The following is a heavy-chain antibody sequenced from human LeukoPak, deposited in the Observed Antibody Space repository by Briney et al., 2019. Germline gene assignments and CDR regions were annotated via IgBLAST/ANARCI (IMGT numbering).Heavy chain of an antibody. CDR3: ARVPKVEYSSSSAPLDY. V-gene: IGHV4-31*03. CDR2: IYYSGST. Sequence: SETLSLTCTVSGGSISSGGYYWTWLRQHPGKGLEWIGYIYYSGSTYYNPSLKSRVNISVDTSKNQFSLKLSSVTAADTAVYYCARVPKVEYSSSSAPLDYWGQGTLVTVSS. J-gene: IGHJ4*02. D-gene: IGHD6-6*01. CDR1: GGSISSGGYY.